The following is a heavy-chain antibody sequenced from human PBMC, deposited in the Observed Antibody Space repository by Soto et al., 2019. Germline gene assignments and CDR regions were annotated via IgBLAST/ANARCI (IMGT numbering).Heavy chain of an antibody. Sequence: QVQLVQSGAEVKKPGSSVKVSCKASGDTFSFYTINWVRQASGLGLEWMGRVNPIVSMSNYAQKFQGRVTITADKSTNTAYMQLSSLRSEDTAIYYCAASYGSGYRALDYWGQGALVTVSS. CDR2: VNPIVSMS. D-gene: IGHD3-10*01. CDR1: GDTFSFYT. J-gene: IGHJ4*02. V-gene: IGHV1-69*02. CDR3: AASYGSGYRALDY.